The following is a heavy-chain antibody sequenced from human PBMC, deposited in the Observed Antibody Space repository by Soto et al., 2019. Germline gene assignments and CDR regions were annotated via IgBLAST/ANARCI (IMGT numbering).Heavy chain of an antibody. CDR3: ATEQGRVAADRDY. J-gene: IGHJ4*02. Sequence: EVQLLESGGDLVQRGGSLRLSCAASGFTFSGYGMSWVRQAPGKGLEWVSSITSSGSNTYYVDSVKGRFTISRDNSKNTLYLQMNSLTVEDTAVYYCATEQGRVAADRDYWGQGTLVTVSS. CDR2: ITSSGSNT. D-gene: IGHD6-13*01. CDR1: GFTFSGYG. V-gene: IGHV3-23*01.